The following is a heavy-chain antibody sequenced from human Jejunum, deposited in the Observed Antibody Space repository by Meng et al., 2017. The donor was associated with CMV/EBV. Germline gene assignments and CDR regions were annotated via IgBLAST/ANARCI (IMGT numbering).Heavy chain of an antibody. J-gene: IGHJ4*02. V-gene: IGHV3-23*03. CDR1: AFTFSTDS. CDR2: IYGASSAR. Sequence: AFTFSTDSTGWARQAPGKGLEWVSIIYGASSARYYADSVKGRFTISRDNSRNTVYLQMNSLRADDTAVYYCAKDKTPDGLFNFDFWGRGTQVTVSS. CDR3: AKDKTPDGLFNFDF. D-gene: IGHD1-14*01.